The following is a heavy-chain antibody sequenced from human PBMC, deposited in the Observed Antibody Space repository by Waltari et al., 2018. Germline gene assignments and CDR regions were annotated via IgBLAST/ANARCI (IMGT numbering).Heavy chain of an antibody. J-gene: IGHJ4*02. CDR3: ARGVAPDY. D-gene: IGHD2-15*01. CDR1: GFTFSSYW. Sequence: EVQLVESGGGLVQPGGSLRLSCAASGFTFSSYWMSWVRQAPGKGVEWVANIKQDGSEKYYVDSVKGRFTVSRDNAKNSLSLQVSSLRAEDTAVYYCARGVAPDYWGPGNLVTVSS. CDR2: IKQDGSEK. V-gene: IGHV3-7*04.